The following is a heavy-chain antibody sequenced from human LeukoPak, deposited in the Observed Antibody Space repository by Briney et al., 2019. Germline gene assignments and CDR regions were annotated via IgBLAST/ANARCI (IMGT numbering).Heavy chain of an antibody. CDR1: GLTFSSYA. CDR3: ASGPLLWFGELADY. J-gene: IGHJ4*02. CDR2: ISGSGGST. Sequence: PGGSLRLSCAASGLTFSSYAMSWVRQAPGKGLEWVSAISGSGGSTYYADSVKGRFTISRDNSKNTLYLQMDSLRAEDTAVYYCASGPLLWFGELADYWGQGTLVTVSS. V-gene: IGHV3-23*01. D-gene: IGHD3-10*01.